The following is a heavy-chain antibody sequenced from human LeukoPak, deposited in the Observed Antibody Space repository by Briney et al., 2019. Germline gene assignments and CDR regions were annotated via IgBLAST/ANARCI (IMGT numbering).Heavy chain of an antibody. D-gene: IGHD3-22*01. J-gene: IGHJ4*02. CDR1: GGTFSSYA. CDR3: ATATYGGYDSSGYLDY. Sequence: ASVKVSCKASGGTFSSYAISWVRQAPGQGLEWMGGIIPIFGTANYAQKFQGRVTITADESTSTAYMELSSLRSEDTAVYYCATATYGGYDSSGYLDYWGQGTLVTVSS. CDR2: IIPIFGTA. V-gene: IGHV1-69*13.